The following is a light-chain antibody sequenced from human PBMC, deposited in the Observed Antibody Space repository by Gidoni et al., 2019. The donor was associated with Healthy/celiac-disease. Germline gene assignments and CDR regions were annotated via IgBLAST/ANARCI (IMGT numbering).Light chain of an antibody. CDR1: QSISSW. CDR2: DAS. V-gene: IGKV1-5*01. CDR3: QQYNSYLT. Sequence: IQMTQSPSTLSASVGDRVTITSRASQSISSWLAWYQQKPGQTPKLLIHDASSLESGVPSRFRGSGSATEFTLTISSLQPDDVASYYCQQYNSYLTFGPGTKVDIK. J-gene: IGKJ3*01.